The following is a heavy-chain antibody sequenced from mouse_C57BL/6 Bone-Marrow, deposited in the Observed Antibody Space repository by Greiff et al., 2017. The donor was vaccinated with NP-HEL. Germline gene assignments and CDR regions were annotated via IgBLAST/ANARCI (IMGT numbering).Heavy chain of an antibody. J-gene: IGHJ1*03. Sequence: QVQLQQSGAELARPGASVKLSCKASGYTFTSYGISWVKQRTGQGLEWIGEIYPRSGNTYYNEKFKGKATLTADKSSSTAYMELRSLTSEDSAVYFCARERGIYYDYGGYFDVWGTGTTVTVTS. V-gene: IGHV1-81*01. CDR1: GYTFTSYG. D-gene: IGHD2-4*01. CDR3: ARERGIYYDYGGYFDV. CDR2: IYPRSGNT.